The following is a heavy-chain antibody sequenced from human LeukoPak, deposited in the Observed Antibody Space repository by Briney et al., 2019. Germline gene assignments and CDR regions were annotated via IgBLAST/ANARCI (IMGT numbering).Heavy chain of an antibody. Sequence: GASVKVSCKASGYTFTGYYMHWVRQAPGQGLEWMGWINPNSGGTNYAQKFQGRVTMTRDTSISTAYMELSRLRSDDTAVYYCARGKSLRIAARPADYWGQGTLVTVSS. CDR2: INPNSGGT. CDR3: ARGKSLRIAARPADY. V-gene: IGHV1-2*02. J-gene: IGHJ4*02. CDR1: GYTFTGYY. D-gene: IGHD6-6*01.